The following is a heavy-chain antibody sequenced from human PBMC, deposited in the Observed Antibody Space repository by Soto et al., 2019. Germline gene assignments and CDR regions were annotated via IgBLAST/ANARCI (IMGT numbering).Heavy chain of an antibody. CDR3: ARGRSGWVNWFAP. CDR2: INHSGST. CDR1: GGSFSGYY. V-gene: IGHV4-34*01. Sequence: SENLSLTCAVYGGSFSGYYWSWIRQPPGKGLEWIGEINHSGSTNYNPSLKSRVTISVDTSKNQFSLKLSSVTAADTAVYYCARGRSGWVNWFAPWGQGTLVTVSS. J-gene: IGHJ5*02. D-gene: IGHD6-19*01.